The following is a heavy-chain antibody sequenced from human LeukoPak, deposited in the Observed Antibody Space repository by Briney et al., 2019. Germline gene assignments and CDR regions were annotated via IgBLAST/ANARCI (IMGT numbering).Heavy chain of an antibody. V-gene: IGHV4-34*01. CDR1: GGSFSGYY. Sequence: SETLSLTCAVSGGSFSGYYWSWIRQPPGKGLEWIGEINHSGSTNYNPSLKSRVTISVAPSKNQFSPKLSSVTAADTAVYYCARYHSAYSIDYWGQGTLVTVSS. D-gene: IGHD5-12*01. CDR3: ARYHSAYSIDY. J-gene: IGHJ4*02. CDR2: INHSGST.